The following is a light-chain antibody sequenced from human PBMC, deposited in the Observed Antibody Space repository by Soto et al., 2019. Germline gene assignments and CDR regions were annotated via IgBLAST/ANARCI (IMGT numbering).Light chain of an antibody. J-gene: IGKJ4*01. Sequence: EIVLTQSPGTLSLSPGERATLSCRASQSVSSSYLAWYQPKPGQAPRLLIYGASSRATGIPERFSGSGSGTHFTLTISRLEPEDFAVYYCQQYDSSPLTFGGGTKVEIK. CDR1: QSVSSSY. V-gene: IGKV3-20*01. CDR3: QQYDSSPLT. CDR2: GAS.